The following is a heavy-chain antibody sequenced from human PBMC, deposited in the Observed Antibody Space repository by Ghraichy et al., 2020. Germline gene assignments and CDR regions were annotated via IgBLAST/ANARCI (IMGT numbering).Heavy chain of an antibody. CDR3: ARGFPVVVPAAIESWFDP. D-gene: IGHD2-2*01. CDR2: INHSGST. V-gene: IGHV4-34*01. J-gene: IGHJ5*02. Sequence: SQTLSLTCAVYGGSFSGYYWSWIRQPPGKGLEWIGEINHSGSTNYNPSLKSRVTISVDTSKNQFSLKLSSVTAADTAVYYCARGFPVVVPAAIESWFDPWGQGTLVTVSS. CDR1: GGSFSGYY.